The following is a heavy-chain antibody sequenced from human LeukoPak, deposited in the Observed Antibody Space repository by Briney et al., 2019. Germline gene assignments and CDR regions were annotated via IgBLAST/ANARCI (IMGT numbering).Heavy chain of an antibody. J-gene: IGHJ6*03. V-gene: IGHV4-38-2*02. Sequence: PSETLSLTCTVSGYSISSGYDWGWIRQPPGNGLEWIGNIYHSGSTYYNPSLKRRVTISVDTSTTQFSLKLRSVTAAATAVYYCARLPWIQLWHSYMDVWGKGTTVTVSS. D-gene: IGHD5-18*01. CDR3: ARLPWIQLWHSYMDV. CDR1: GYSISSGYD. CDR2: IYHSGST.